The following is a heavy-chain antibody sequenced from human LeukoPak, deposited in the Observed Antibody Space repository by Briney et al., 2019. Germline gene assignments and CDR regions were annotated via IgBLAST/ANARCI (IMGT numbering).Heavy chain of an antibody. J-gene: IGHJ6*03. D-gene: IGHD3-9*01. CDR3: ARVIRYCDWYRIGYYYYYMDV. CDR2: ISSSGSTI. V-gene: IGHV3-11*01. Sequence: PGGSLRLSCAASGFTFRDYYMSWLRQAPWKGVEWVSYISSSGSTIYYADSVKLRFPVSRDNDKNSLYLQMNSLRAEDTAVYYCARVIRYCDWYRIGYYYYYMDVWGKGTTVTVSS. CDR1: GFTFRDYY.